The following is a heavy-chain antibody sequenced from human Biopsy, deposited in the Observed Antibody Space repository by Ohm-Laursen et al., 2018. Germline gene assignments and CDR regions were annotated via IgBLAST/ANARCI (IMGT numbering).Heavy chain of an antibody. CDR1: GESFNGYY. Sequence: SETLSLTCAVYGESFNGYYWSWIRQTPGKGLEWIGEINHSGRTNYNPSLKGRVTISVDTSKNQFSLKLRSVTAADTAVYYCARAVDYYDPYYYGLDVWGQGTTVTVSS. V-gene: IGHV4-34*01. D-gene: IGHD3-16*01. CDR3: ARAVDYYDPYYYGLDV. CDR2: INHSGRT. J-gene: IGHJ6*02.